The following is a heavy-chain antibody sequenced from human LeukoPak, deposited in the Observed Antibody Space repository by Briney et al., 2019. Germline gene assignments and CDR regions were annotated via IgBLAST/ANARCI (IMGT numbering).Heavy chain of an antibody. J-gene: IGHJ4*02. CDR3: AKIPLSGDYLDY. V-gene: IGHV3-30*18. Sequence: GGPLRLSCAASGFIFSSYGMHWVRQAPGKGLEWVAVISYDGSDRYYADSVKGRFTISRDNSKNTLYLQMNSLRAEDTAAYYCAKIPLSGDYLDYWGQGTLVTVSS. CDR1: GFIFSSYG. CDR2: ISYDGSDR. D-gene: IGHD4-17*01.